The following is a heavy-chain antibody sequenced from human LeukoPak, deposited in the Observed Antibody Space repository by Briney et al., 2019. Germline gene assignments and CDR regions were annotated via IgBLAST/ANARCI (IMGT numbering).Heavy chain of an antibody. CDR3: ARVVTPFDAFDI. CDR2: INPNSGGT. D-gene: IGHD4-23*01. V-gene: IGHV1-2*02. Sequence: ASVKVSCKASGYTFTGYYMRWVRQAPGQGLEWMGWINPNSGGTNYAQKFQGRVTMTRDTSISTAYMELSRLRSDDTAVYYCARVVTPFDAFDIWGQGTMVTVSS. CDR1: GYTFTGYY. J-gene: IGHJ3*02.